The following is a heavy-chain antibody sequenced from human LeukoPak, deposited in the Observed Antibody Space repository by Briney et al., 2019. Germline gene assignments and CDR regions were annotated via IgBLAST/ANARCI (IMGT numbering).Heavy chain of an antibody. CDR1: GGSISSYY. D-gene: IGHD3-3*01. V-gene: IGHV4-4*07. J-gene: IGHJ6*02. Sequence: PSETLSLTCTVSGGSISSYYWNWIRQPAGKGLEWIGRIYTSGSTNYNPSLKSRVTMSVDTSKNQFSLKLSSVTAADTAVYYCARADYDFWSSYSNGMDVWGQGTTVTVSS. CDR2: IYTSGST. CDR3: ARADYDFWSSYSNGMDV.